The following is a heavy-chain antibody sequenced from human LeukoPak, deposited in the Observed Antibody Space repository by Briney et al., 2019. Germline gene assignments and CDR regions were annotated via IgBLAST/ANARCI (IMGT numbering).Heavy chain of an antibody. D-gene: IGHD4-17*01. CDR2: MSSSSSYI. J-gene: IGHJ4*02. CDR3: ARRQDYGDLSDY. V-gene: IGHV3-21*01. CDR1: GFTFSSYS. Sequence: GGSLRLSCAASGFTFSSYSMNWVRQAPGKGMEWVSSMSSSSSYIYYADSVKGRFTISRDNAKNSLYLQMNSLRAEDTAVYYCARRQDYGDLSDYWGQGTQVTVSS.